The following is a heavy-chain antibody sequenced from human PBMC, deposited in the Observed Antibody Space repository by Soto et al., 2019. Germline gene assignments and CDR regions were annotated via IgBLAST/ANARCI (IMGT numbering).Heavy chain of an antibody. V-gene: IGHV3-74*01. Sequence: GGSLRLSCAASGFTFSSYWMHWVRQAPGKGLVWVSRIKGDGSETNYADSVKGRFISSRDNSKNSLFLEMNSLTSEDAAMYFCARDSYDILTGQKRYFDFWGQGTLVTVSS. CDR3: ARDSYDILTGQKRYFDF. J-gene: IGHJ4*02. CDR1: GFTFSSYW. D-gene: IGHD3-9*01. CDR2: IKGDGSET.